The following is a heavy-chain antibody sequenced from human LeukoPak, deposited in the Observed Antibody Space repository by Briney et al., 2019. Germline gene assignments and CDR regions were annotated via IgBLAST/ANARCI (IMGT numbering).Heavy chain of an antibody. V-gene: IGHV3-13*01. CDR3: VRTNGGTYYDY. CDR2: FGIAGDT. D-gene: IGHD1-26*01. J-gene: IGHJ4*02. Sequence: PGGSLRLSCAASGFIFTDYDLHWVRQPPGKGLEWISVFGIAGDTYYADSVKGRFTLSRDLAKNSLYLQMNNLRAGDTAVYYCVRTNGGTYYDYWGQGTLVTVSS. CDR1: GFIFTDYD.